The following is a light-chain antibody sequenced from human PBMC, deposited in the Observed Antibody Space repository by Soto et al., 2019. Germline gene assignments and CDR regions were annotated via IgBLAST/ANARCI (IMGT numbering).Light chain of an antibody. Sequence: DIQMTQSPSTLSGSVGDSVPITCRASQTISSWLAWYQQKPGKATKLLIYKASTLKSGAPSRFSGSGSGTEFTLTISSLQPDEFATYYCQHYNSYSEAFGQGTKVDIK. V-gene: IGKV1-5*03. CDR3: QHYNSYSEA. CDR1: QTISSW. CDR2: KAS. J-gene: IGKJ1*01.